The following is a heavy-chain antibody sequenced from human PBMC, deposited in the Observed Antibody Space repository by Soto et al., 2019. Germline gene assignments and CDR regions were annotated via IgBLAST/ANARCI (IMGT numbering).Heavy chain of an antibody. Sequence: GGSLRLSCAASGFTFSSYAMHWVRQAPGKGLEWMAVTSYDGNKKYYADSVKGRFTISRDNSKKTVYLQMNNLRAEDTAVYHCARESGRSGGYDYWGPGTLVTVSS. D-gene: IGHD2-15*01. J-gene: IGHJ4*02. CDR2: TSYDGNKK. V-gene: IGHV3-30-3*01. CDR3: ARESGRSGGYDY. CDR1: GFTFSSYA.